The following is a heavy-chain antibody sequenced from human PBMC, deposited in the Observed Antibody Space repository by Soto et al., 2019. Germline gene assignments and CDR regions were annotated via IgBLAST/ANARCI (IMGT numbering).Heavy chain of an antibody. CDR1: GFTFSSYW. V-gene: IGHV3-7*01. CDR2: INQDRSEK. D-gene: IGHD1-1*01. Sequence: PGGSLRLSCAASGFTFSSYWMSWVRQAPGKGLEWVANINQDRSEKYYADSVKGRFTISRDNSKNTVYLQMNSLRAEDTAVYYCVRGDNWNDEASDYWGQGTLVTVSS. CDR3: VRGDNWNDEASDY. J-gene: IGHJ4*02.